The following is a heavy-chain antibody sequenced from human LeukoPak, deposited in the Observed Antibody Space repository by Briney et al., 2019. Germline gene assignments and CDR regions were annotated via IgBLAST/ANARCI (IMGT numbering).Heavy chain of an antibody. CDR2: INHSGST. CDR3: ARGYSYGTLGMDV. CDR1: GGSFSGYY. V-gene: IGHV4-34*01. J-gene: IGHJ6*03. D-gene: IGHD5-18*01. Sequence: PSETLSLTCAVYGGSFSGYYWSWIRQPPGKGLEWIGEINHSGSTNYNPSLKSRVTISVDTSKNQFSLKLSSVTAADTAVYYCARGYSYGTLGMDVWGKGTTVTVSS.